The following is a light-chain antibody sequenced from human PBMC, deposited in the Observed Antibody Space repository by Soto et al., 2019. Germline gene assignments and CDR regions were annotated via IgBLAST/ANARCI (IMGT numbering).Light chain of an antibody. J-gene: IGKJ1*01. V-gene: IGKV1-8*01. CDR2: GAS. CDR1: QGISSY. CDR3: QQYYSYPRT. Sequence: AIRMTQSPSSFSASTGDRVTITCRASQGISSYLAWYQQKPGKTPKLLIYGASTLQSGVPSRFSGSGSGTDFTLTISRLQSEDFATFYGQQYYSYPRTFGQRTKVEIK.